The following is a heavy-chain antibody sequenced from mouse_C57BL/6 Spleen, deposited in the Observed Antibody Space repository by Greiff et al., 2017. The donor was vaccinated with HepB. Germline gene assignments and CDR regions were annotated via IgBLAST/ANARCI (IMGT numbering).Heavy chain of an antibody. Sequence: QVQLKQPGTELVKPGASVKLSCKASGYTFTSYWMHWVKQRPGQGLEWIGNINPSNGGTNYNEKFKSKATLTVDKSSSTAYMQLSSLTSEDSAVYYCARGGSTMITATSYYYAMDYWGQGTSVTVSS. CDR1: GYTFTSYW. J-gene: IGHJ4*01. V-gene: IGHV1-53*01. CDR2: INPSNGGT. CDR3: ARGGSTMITATSYYYAMDY. D-gene: IGHD2-4*01.